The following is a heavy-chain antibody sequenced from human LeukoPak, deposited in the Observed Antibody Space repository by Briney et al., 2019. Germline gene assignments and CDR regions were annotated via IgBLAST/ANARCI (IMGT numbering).Heavy chain of an antibody. D-gene: IGHD6-19*01. V-gene: IGHV3-23*01. J-gene: IGHJ4*01. CDR3: AKGIYSSGWGYVDY. CDR1: GFTFSNSA. CDR2: LSGSGITT. Sequence: GGSLRLSCAASGFTFSNSAMSWVRQAPGKGLEWVSTLSGSGITTYYADSVKGRFTISRDNSKNTLYLQMNRLRAEDTAVYYCAKGIYSSGWGYVDYWGHGTLVTVSS.